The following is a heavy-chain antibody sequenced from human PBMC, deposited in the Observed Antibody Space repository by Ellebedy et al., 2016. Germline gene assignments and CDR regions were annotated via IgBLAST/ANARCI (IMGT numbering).Heavy chain of an antibody. D-gene: IGHD3-3*01. V-gene: IGHV1-24*01. J-gene: IGHJ4*02. CDR2: FDPEDGET. CDR1: GYTLTELS. Sequence: ASVKVSCXVSGYTLTELSMHWVRQAPGKGLEWMGGFDPEDGETIYAQKFQGRVTMTEDTSTDTAYMELSSLRSEDTAVYYRATSQNYDFWSGYFPYWGQGTLVTVSS. CDR3: ATSQNYDFWSGYFPY.